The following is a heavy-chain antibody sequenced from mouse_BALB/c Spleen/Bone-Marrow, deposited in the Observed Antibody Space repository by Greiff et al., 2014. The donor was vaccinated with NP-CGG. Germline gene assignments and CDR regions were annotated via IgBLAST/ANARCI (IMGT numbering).Heavy chain of an antibody. CDR1: GYSITSDYA. V-gene: IGHV3-2*02. J-gene: IGHJ4*01. CDR3: ASQDVYYYAMDY. CDR2: ISYSGST. D-gene: IGHD3-2*02. Sequence: EVKLMESGPGLVKPSQSLSLTCTVTGYSITSDYAWNWIRQFPGNKLEWMGYISYSGSTSYNPSLKSRISITRDTSKNQFFLQLNSVTTEDTATYYCASQDVYYYAMDYWGQGTSDTVSS.